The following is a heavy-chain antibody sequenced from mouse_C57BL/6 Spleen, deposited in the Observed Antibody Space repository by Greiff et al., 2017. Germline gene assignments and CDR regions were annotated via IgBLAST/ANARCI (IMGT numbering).Heavy chain of an antibody. D-gene: IGHD2-14*01. V-gene: IGHV1-15*01. Sequence: VQLQQSGAELVRPGASVTLSCKASGYTFTDYEMHWVKQTPVHGLEWIGAIDPETGGTAYNQKFKGKAILTADKSSSTAYMELRSLTSEDSAVYYCTRDDRDYAMDYWGQGTSVTVSS. CDR2: IDPETGGT. CDR3: TRDDRDYAMDY. CDR1: GYTFTDYE. J-gene: IGHJ4*01.